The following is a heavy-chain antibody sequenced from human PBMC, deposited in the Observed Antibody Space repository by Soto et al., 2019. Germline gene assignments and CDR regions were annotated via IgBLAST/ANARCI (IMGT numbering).Heavy chain of an antibody. Sequence: QVQLVESGGGVVQPGTSLRLSCVGSGFTFRSFVIHWVRQAPGKGLEWVALTSYDGSNAYYGVSVKGRFTISRDNSKNTVVLQMDSLRVEDTALYYCARWGTTGGLDFWGQGTLVSVSS. J-gene: IGHJ4*02. V-gene: IGHV3-30*03. CDR2: TSYDGSNA. D-gene: IGHD3-16*01. CDR1: GFTFRSFV. CDR3: ARWGTTGGLDF.